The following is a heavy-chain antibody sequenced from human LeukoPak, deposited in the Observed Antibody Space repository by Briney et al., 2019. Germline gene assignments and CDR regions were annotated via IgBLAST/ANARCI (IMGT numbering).Heavy chain of an antibody. CDR2: INHSGST. CDR1: GGSFSGYY. D-gene: IGHD6-19*01. CDR3: ARRCQGPEVGIAVAGTGYYYYGMDV. V-gene: IGHV4-34*01. J-gene: IGHJ6*02. Sequence: SETLSFTCAVYGGSFSGYYWSWIRQPPGKGLEWIGEINHSGSTNYNPSLKSRVTISVDTSKNQFSLKLSSVTAADTAVYYCARRCQGPEVGIAVAGTGYYYYGMDVWGQGTTVTVSS.